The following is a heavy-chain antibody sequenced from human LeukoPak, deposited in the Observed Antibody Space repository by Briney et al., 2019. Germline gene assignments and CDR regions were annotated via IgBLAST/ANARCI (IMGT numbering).Heavy chain of an antibody. Sequence: GGSLRLSCAASGFTFSSYAMSWVRQAPGKGLEWVSAISGSGGSTYYADSVKGRFTISRDNSKNTLYLQMNSLRAEDTAVYYCAKEGPRRITIFRGGYYGMDVWGQGTTVTISS. D-gene: IGHD3-9*01. J-gene: IGHJ6*02. V-gene: IGHV3-23*01. CDR2: ISGSGGST. CDR1: GFTFSSYA. CDR3: AKEGPRRITIFRGGYYGMDV.